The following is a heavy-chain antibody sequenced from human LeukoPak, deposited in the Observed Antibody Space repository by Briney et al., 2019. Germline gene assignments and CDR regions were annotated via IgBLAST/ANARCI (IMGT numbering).Heavy chain of an antibody. V-gene: IGHV3-21*01. CDR3: ARENLVGDAFDI. Sequence: GGSLRLSCAASGFTFSSYSMNWVRQAPGKGLEWVSSISSSSSYIYYADSVKGRFTISRDNAKNSLYPQMNSLRAEDTAVYYCARENLVGDAFDIWGQGTMVTVSS. CDR2: ISSSSSYI. J-gene: IGHJ3*02. CDR1: GFTFSSYS.